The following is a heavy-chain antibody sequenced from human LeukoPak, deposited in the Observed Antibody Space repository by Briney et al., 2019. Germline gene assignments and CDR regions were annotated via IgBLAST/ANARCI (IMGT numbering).Heavy chain of an antibody. Sequence: GGSLRLSCAASGFTFSSYAMHWVRQAPGKGLEWVAVISYDGSNKYYADSVKGRFTISRDNSKNTLYLQMNSLRAEDTAVYYCARSATTRANWFDPWGQGTLVTVSS. CDR3: ARSATTRANWFDP. D-gene: IGHD1-26*01. CDR1: GFTFSSYA. J-gene: IGHJ5*02. CDR2: ISYDGSNK. V-gene: IGHV3-30-3*01.